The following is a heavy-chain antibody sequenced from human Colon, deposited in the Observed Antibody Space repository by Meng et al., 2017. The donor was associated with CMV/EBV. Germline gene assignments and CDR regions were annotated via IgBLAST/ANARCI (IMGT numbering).Heavy chain of an antibody. Sequence: GESLKISCAASGFTFSSYAMHWVRQAPGKGLEWVSFIRFRTTETFYRESVRGRFTISRDNSKRTLYLHMTSLRAEDTALYYCVRDGGEPATIFFAFDIWGQGTMVTVSS. D-gene: IGHD2-2*02. CDR3: VRDGGEPATIFFAFDI. V-gene: IGHV3-30*02. CDR2: IRFRTTET. J-gene: IGHJ3*02. CDR1: GFTFSSYA.